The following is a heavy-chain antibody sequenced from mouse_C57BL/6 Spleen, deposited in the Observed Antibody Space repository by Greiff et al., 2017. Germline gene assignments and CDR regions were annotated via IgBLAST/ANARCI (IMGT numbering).Heavy chain of an antibody. V-gene: IGHV5-12*01. CDR1: GFTFSDYY. D-gene: IGHD1-1*02. CDR3: ARALYGYAMDY. CDR2: ISNGGGST. J-gene: IGHJ4*01. Sequence: EVNLVESGGGLVQPGGSLKLSCAASGFTFSDYYMYWVRRTPEKRLEWVAYISNGGGSTYYPDTVKGRFTISRDNAKNTLYLQMSRLKSEDTAMYYCARALYGYAMDYWGQGTSVTVSS.